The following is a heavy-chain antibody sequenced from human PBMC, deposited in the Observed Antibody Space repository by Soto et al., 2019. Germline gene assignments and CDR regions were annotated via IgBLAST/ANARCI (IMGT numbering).Heavy chain of an antibody. CDR3: ARRRPTGYYNY. V-gene: IGHV3-11*05. Sequence: QVQLVESGGDLVKPGGSLRLSCAASGFPFSDYYMSWIRQVPGKGLEWVSSISSSSSDTNYAQSVKGRFTISRDNAKNSLHLQMNSLRAEDTAVYYCARRRPTGYYNYWGQGTLVTVSA. CDR2: ISSSSSDT. CDR1: GFPFSDYY. D-gene: IGHD3-9*01. J-gene: IGHJ4*02.